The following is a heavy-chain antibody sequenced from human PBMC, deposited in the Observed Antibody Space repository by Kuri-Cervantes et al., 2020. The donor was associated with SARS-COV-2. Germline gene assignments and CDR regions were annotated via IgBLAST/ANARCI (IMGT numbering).Heavy chain of an antibody. Sequence: GSLRLSCTVSGGSISSYYWSWIRQPPGKGLEWIGRIYSAGDSNYNPSLKSRVTISLDRSKNQFSLKLTSVTAADTAVYYCARDIVVVPAATLDFGYYYYYMDVWGKGTTVTVSS. CDR1: GGSISSYY. V-gene: IGHV4-4*08. CDR2: IYSAGDS. J-gene: IGHJ6*03. CDR3: ARDIVVVPAATLDFGYYYYYMDV. D-gene: IGHD2-2*01.